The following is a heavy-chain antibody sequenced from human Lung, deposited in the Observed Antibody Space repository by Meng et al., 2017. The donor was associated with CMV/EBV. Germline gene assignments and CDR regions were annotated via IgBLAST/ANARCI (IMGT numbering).Heavy chain of an antibody. Sequence: SXRLXCAASGFTFDDYAMHRVRQAPGKGLESVSGISWNSGSIGYADSVKGRFTISRDNAKNSLYLQMNSLRAEDTALYYCAKDTGGYSYGYNAFDIWGQGTXVTVSS. CDR2: ISWNSGSI. V-gene: IGHV3-9*01. CDR3: AKDTGGYSYGYNAFDI. CDR1: GFTFDDYA. J-gene: IGHJ3*02. D-gene: IGHD5-18*01.